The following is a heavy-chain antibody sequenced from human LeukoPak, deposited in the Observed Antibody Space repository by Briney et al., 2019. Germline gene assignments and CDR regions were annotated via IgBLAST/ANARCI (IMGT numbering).Heavy chain of an antibody. J-gene: IGHJ5*02. CDR3: TKAASSSPGGFDP. V-gene: IGHV3-43D*03. CDR2: ITWDGGST. CDR1: GFTFDDYA. Sequence: GGSLRLSCAASGFTFDDYAMHWVRQAPGKGLEWASLITWDGGSTYYADSVKGRFIISRDNNKNSLYLQMNSLRPEDTALYYCTKAASSSPGGFDPWGQGTLVTVSS.